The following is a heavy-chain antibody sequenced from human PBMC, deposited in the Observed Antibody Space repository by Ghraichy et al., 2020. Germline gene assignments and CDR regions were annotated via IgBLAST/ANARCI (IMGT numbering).Heavy chain of an antibody. J-gene: IGHJ4*02. CDR2: VSNGGGGT. D-gene: IGHD6-6*01. V-gene: IGHV3-23*01. CDR3: ARAPPRGAAVRRTLSGFDY. Sequence: GGSLRLSCAASGFTFSNYTMSWVRQAPGKGPEWVSFVSNGGGGTYYADSVKGWFAISRDNSKNTVYLQMNSLRAEDTAVYYCARAPPRGAAVRRTLSGFDYWGQGTLVAVSS. CDR1: GFTFSNYT.